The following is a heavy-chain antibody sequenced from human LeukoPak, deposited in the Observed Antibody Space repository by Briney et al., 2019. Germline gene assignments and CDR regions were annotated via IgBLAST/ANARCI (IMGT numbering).Heavy chain of an antibody. Sequence: DPGGSLRLSCAASGFTFSNYYMSWISQAPGKGLEWVSYIGSAIYYADSVKGRFTISRDNAKNSLFLQMNSLRAEDTAVYYCARDHAYAFDIWGQGTLVTVSS. D-gene: IGHD2-2*01. CDR3: ARDHAYAFDI. V-gene: IGHV3-11*04. CDR2: IGSAI. CDR1: GFTFSNYY. J-gene: IGHJ3*02.